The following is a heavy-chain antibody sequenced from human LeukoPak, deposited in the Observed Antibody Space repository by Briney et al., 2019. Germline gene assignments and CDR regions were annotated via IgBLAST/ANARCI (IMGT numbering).Heavy chain of an antibody. V-gene: IGHV4-28*03. CDR2: IHYSGSA. Sequence: SDTLSLTCGVSGYSISSNNWWGWIRQPPGKGLEWMGYIHYSGSAYYNPSLKSRVTISVDTSKTQFSLKLSSVTAADTAMYYCARDRSGGNNWVAPFDFWGQGTMVTVSS. J-gene: IGHJ3*01. D-gene: IGHD5-24*01. CDR3: ARDRSGGNNWVAPFDF. CDR1: GYSISSNNW.